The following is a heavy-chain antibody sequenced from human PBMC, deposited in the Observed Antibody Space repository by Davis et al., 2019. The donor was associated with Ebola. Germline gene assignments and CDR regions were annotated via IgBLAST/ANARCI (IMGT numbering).Heavy chain of an antibody. D-gene: IGHD3-3*01. CDR1: GGAISSYQ. J-gene: IGHJ6*02. Sequence: MPSETLSLTCTVSGGAISSYQWNWIRQPPGKGLEWIGYVSYSGSTKYNPSLKSRLTISIDSSKNQFSLNLNSVTAADTAVYYCARDFWSGYPGAYGLDVWGQGTTVTVSS. CDR3: ARDFWSGYPGAYGLDV. CDR2: VSYSGST. V-gene: IGHV4-59*01.